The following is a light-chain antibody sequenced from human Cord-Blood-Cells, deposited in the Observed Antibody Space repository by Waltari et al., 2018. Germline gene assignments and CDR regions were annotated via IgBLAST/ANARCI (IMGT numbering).Light chain of an antibody. CDR3: KAWDSSTVV. Sequence: SSVLTPPPPVSVSPGQTASITCSGDKFGDKYACWYQQKPGPSPVLVIYLDSKRPSGNPERFSGSNSGNTATLPLSGTQAMDEAAYYCKAWDSSTVVCGGGTKLTVL. V-gene: IGLV3-1*01. CDR2: LDS. J-gene: IGLJ2*01. CDR1: KFGDKY.